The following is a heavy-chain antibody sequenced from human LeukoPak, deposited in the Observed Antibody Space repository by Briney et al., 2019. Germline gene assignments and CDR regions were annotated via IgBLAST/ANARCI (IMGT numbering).Heavy chain of an antibody. V-gene: IGHV3-30*02. D-gene: IGHD1-26*01. CDR3: AKKIGSYDWFDS. CDR1: GFAFSTYG. Sequence: GGSLRLSCAASGFAFSTYGMHWVRQAPGKGLEWVAYIRFDGGKMDYADSVKGRFAISRDNSRNTLYLQMNSLREKDTAVYYCAKKIGSYDWFDSWGQGTLVTVSS. CDR2: IRFDGGKM. J-gene: IGHJ5*01.